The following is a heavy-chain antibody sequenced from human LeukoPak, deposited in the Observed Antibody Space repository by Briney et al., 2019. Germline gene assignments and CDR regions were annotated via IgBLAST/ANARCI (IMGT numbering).Heavy chain of an antibody. D-gene: IGHD3-22*01. CDR1: GFTFSSYG. CDR2: IKSKTDGGTT. Sequence: GGSLRLSCAASGFTFSSYGMHWVRQAPGKGLEWVGRIKSKTDGGTTDYAAPVKGRFTISRDDSKNTLYLQMNSLKTEDTAVYYCTTDPGIYYYDSSGYHDAFDIWGQGTMVTVSS. CDR3: TTDPGIYYYDSSGYHDAFDI. V-gene: IGHV3-15*01. J-gene: IGHJ3*02.